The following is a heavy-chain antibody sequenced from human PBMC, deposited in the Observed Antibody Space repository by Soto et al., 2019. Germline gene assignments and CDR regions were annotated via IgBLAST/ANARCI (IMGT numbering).Heavy chain of an antibody. CDR3: ARGRYYGPFDY. V-gene: IGHV3-30-3*01. J-gene: IGHJ4*02. Sequence: GVSLRLSCAASGFTFSSYAMHWVRQAPGKGLEWVAVISYDGSNKYYADSVKGRFTISRDNSKNTLYLQMNSLRAEDTAVYYSARGRYYGPFDYWGQGTLVTVSS. CDR1: GFTFSSYA. CDR2: ISYDGSNK. D-gene: IGHD3-10*01.